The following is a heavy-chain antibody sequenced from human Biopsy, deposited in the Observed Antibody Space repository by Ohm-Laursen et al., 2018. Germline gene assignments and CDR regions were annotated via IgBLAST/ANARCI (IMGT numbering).Heavy chain of an antibody. CDR1: GFTLDDYA. CDR3: AKDVRVKVQLDGMDV. CDR2: ISWHSGSR. Sequence: LSLTCAASGFTLDDYAMHWVRHAPGKGLEWVSGISWHSGSRGYADSVKGRFTISRDNAKKLLYLQMNSLRAEDTALYYCAKDVRVKVQLDGMDVWGQGTTVTVSS. J-gene: IGHJ6*02. D-gene: IGHD1-1*01. V-gene: IGHV3-9*01.